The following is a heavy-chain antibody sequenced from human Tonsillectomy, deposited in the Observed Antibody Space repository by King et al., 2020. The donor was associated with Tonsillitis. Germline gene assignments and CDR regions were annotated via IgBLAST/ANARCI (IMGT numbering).Heavy chain of an antibody. D-gene: IGHD5-18*01. CDR3: VRGLLEMDTAMVTGNY. CDR1: GYTFTNYD. Sequence: VQLVESGAEVKKPGASVKVSCKASGYTFTNYDINWVRQATGQGLEWMGWMNPNSGNTDYAQKFQGRVTMTRNTSISTAYMELSSLRSEDTAMYYCVRGLLEMDTAMVTGNYWGQGTLVTVSS. J-gene: IGHJ4*02. V-gene: IGHV1-8*01. CDR2: MNPNSGNT.